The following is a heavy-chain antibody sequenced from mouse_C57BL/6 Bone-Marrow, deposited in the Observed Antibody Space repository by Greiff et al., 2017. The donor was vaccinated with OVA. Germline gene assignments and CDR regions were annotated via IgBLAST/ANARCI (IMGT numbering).Heavy chain of an antibody. Sequence: QVQLKESGAELVRPGASVKLSCKASGYTFTDYYINWVKQRPGQGLEWIARIYPGSGNTYYNEKFKGKATLTAEKSSSTAYMQLSSLTSEDSAVYFCARSAYYGSSFYWYFDVWGTGTTVTVSS. J-gene: IGHJ1*03. CDR3: ARSAYYGSSFYWYFDV. CDR1: GYTFTDYY. D-gene: IGHD1-1*01. CDR2: IYPGSGNT. V-gene: IGHV1-76*01.